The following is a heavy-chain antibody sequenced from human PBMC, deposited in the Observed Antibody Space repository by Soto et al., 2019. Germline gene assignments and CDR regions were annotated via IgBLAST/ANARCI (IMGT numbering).Heavy chain of an antibody. Sequence: KPSETLSLTXVVSGNSISTTNWWSWVRQSPGKGLEWIGEIYHSGSTNYNPSLKGRVTISVDKSKNQFSLKLSSVTAADTAVYYCARDVGYHYDGSPSGQFDFWGQGTLVTVSS. CDR2: IYHSGST. CDR3: ARDVGYHYDGSPSGQFDF. J-gene: IGHJ4*02. V-gene: IGHV4-4*02. D-gene: IGHD3-22*01. CDR1: GNSISTTNW.